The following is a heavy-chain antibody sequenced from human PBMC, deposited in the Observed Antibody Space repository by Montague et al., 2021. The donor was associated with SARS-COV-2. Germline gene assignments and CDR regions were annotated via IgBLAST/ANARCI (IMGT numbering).Heavy chain of an antibody. CDR2: IYFSGST. J-gene: IGHJ3*01. CDR3: AGDSPGWVGRAFDV. D-gene: IGHD6-19*01. V-gene: IGHV4-31*03. Sequence: TLSLTCTVSGGSITATDYYWSWVRQVPGKGLEWIGDIYFSGSTHYNPSLASRLTMSVDTSKNQFSLSVTSVTDADTAVYFCAGDSPGWVGRAFDVWGHGTLVTVSS. CDR1: GGSITATDYY.